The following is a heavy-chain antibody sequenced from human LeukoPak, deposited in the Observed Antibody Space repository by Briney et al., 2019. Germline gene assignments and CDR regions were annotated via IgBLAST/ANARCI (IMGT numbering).Heavy chain of an antibody. CDR2: ISAYNGNT. V-gene: IGHV1-18*01. CDR1: GYTFTSYG. J-gene: IGHJ4*02. D-gene: IGHD6-19*01. CDR3: ARSLQQWLVRGPLRY. Sequence: ASVKVSCKASGYTFTSYGISWVRQAPGQGLEWMGWISAYNGNTNYAQKLQGRVTMTTDTSTSTAYMELRSLRSDDTAVYYCARSLQQWLVRGPLRYWGQGTLVTVSS.